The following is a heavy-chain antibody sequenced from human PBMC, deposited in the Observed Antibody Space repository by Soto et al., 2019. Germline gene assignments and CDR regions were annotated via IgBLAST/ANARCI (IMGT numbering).Heavy chain of an antibody. CDR3: ARHHGPTTSENWFDP. J-gene: IGHJ5*02. D-gene: IGHD5-12*01. V-gene: IGHV1-18*01. Sequence: QVHLVQSGVEVKTPGASVKVSCQASVYTFFTFDISWGRQAPGQGLEWMGWISTYSGDTKYAQKFQGRVTMTTDTSTTTAYLELRSLRSDDTAVYYCARHHGPTTSENWFDPWGQGTLVTVSS. CDR1: VYTFFTFD. CDR2: ISTYSGDT.